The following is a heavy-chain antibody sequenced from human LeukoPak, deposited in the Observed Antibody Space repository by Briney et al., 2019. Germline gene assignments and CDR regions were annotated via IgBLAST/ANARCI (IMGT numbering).Heavy chain of an antibody. J-gene: IGHJ4*02. CDR2: ISGSGGST. Sequence: ETLSLTCAVYGGSFSGYYWSWIRQPPGKGLEWVSAISGSGGSTYYADSVKGRFTISRDNSKNTLYLQMNSLRAEDTAVYYCAKEGYSSGWYPNPHFDYWGQGTLVTVSS. D-gene: IGHD6-19*01. CDR1: GGSFSGYY. V-gene: IGHV3-23*01. CDR3: AKEGYSSGWYPNPHFDY.